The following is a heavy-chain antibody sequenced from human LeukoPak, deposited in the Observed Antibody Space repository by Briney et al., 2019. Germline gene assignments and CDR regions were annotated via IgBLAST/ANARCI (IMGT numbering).Heavy chain of an antibody. D-gene: IGHD3-16*01. CDR1: GGSISSYY. J-gene: IGHJ5*02. CDR3: ASSWGMAPAFDP. CDR2: IYTSGST. Sequence: SETLSLTCTVSGGSISSYYWSWIRQPPGKGLEWIGYIYTSGSTNYNPSLKSRVTISVDTSKNQFSLKLSSVTAADTAVYYCASSWGMAPAFDPWGQGTLVTVSS. V-gene: IGHV4-4*09.